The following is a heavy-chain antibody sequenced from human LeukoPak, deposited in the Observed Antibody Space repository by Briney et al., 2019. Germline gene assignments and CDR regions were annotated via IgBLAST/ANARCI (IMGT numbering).Heavy chain of an antibody. D-gene: IGHD3-22*01. CDR3: ARVHYDKGYGY. CDR2: IIPIFGTA. V-gene: IGHV1-69*13. J-gene: IGHJ4*02. Sequence: ASVKVSCKASGGTFSSYAISWVRQAPGQGLEWMGGIIPIFGTANYAQKFQGRVTITADESTSTAYMELSSLRSEDTAVYYCARVHYDKGYGYWGQGTLATVSS. CDR1: GGTFSSYA.